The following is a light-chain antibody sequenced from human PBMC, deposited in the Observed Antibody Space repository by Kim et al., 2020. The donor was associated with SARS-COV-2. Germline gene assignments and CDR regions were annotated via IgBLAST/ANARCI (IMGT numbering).Light chain of an antibody. V-gene: IGLV1-44*01. CDR2: SNN. CDR3: AAWDDSLNGAV. Sequence: GQRATISCSGSSANIGSNTVNGYQQLPGPAPKLLIYSNNQRPSGVPDRFSGSKSGTSASLAISGLQSEDEADYDCAAWDDSLNGAVFGGGTQLTVL. CDR1: SANIGSNT. J-gene: IGLJ7*01.